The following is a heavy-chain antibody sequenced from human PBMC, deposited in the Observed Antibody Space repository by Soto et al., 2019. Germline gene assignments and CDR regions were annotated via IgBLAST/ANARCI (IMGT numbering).Heavy chain of an antibody. V-gene: IGHV3-73*01. J-gene: IGHJ4*02. CDR2: IRSKANNFAT. CDR1: GFTFSDAA. Sequence: GGSLGLSCAASGFTFSDAAMHWVRQASGKGLEWLGRIRSKANNFATAYAASVKGRFTISRDDAKNTVYLQMNSLNSEDTAVYYCTRRSEYDSGGYYYAYDYWGQGTRVTVSS. CDR3: TRRSEYDSGGYYYAYDY. D-gene: IGHD3-22*01.